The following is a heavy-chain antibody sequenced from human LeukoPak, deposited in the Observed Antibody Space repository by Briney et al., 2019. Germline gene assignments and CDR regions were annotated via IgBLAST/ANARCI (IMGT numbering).Heavy chain of an antibody. CDR2: ISPSGTTI. V-gene: IGHV3-48*03. Sequence: GSLRLSCAASGFTFSSYEMNWVRQAPGKGLEWVSYISPSGTTIYYADSVKGRFTISRDNAKNSLYLQMNSLRAEDTAVYHCAKDLSLLRWLRGFDLWGRGTLATVSS. D-gene: IGHD5-24*01. CDR1: GFTFSSYE. CDR3: AKDLSLLRWLRGFDL. J-gene: IGHJ2*01.